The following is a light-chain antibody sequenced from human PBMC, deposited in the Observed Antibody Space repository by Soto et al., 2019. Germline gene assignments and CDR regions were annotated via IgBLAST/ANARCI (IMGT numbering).Light chain of an antibody. CDR3: QQYASSPLT. CDR1: QSVNSNY. J-gene: IGKJ4*01. CDR2: GAS. V-gene: IGKV3-20*01. Sequence: EIVLTQFPGTLSLSPGESATLSCRASQSVNSNYVAWYQQKPGQAPRLLIYGASSRATGIPDRFSGSGSGTDFTLTISRLEPEDFTVYYCQQYASSPLTFGGGTKV.